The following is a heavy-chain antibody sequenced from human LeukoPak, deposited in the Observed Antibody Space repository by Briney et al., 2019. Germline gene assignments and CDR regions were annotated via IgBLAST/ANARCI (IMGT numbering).Heavy chain of an antibody. CDR1: GGSFSGYY. V-gene: IGHV4-34*01. J-gene: IGHJ4*02. Sequence: SETLSLTCAVYGGSFSGYYWTWIRQPPGKGLEWIGEIHYSGSATYNPFLKSRVTISVDTSKNQFSLKMNSVTAADTAVYYCARGQWFRAFWSRGTPVTVSS. CDR3: ARGQWFRAF. CDR2: IHYSGSA. D-gene: IGHD3-10*01.